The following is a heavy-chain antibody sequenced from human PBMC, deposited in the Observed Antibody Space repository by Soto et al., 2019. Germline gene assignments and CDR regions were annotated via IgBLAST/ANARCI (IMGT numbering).Heavy chain of an antibody. D-gene: IGHD1-26*01. V-gene: IGHV3-48*03. Sequence: GGSLRLSCAASGFALSNYEMNWVRQAPGKGLEWVSYISLSGSTIYYADSVKGRFTISRDDAKDSLYLEMDSLRADDTAVYYCARESFSASPNFFDYWGQGTLVTVSS. J-gene: IGHJ4*02. CDR3: ARESFSASPNFFDY. CDR1: GFALSNYE. CDR2: ISLSGSTI.